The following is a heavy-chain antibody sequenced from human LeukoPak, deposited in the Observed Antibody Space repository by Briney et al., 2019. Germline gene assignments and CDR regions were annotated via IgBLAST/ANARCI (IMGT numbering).Heavy chain of an antibody. D-gene: IGHD4-23*01. Sequence: SETLSLTCTVSGGSVSSGSYYWSWIRQPPGTGLEWIGYIYYSGSTNYNPSLKSRVTISVDTSKNQFSLKLSSVTAADTAVYYCARHDYRGINDGIDVWGQGTTVTVPS. CDR3: ARHDYRGINDGIDV. CDR2: IYYSGST. CDR1: GGSVSSGSYY. V-gene: IGHV4-61*01. J-gene: IGHJ6*02.